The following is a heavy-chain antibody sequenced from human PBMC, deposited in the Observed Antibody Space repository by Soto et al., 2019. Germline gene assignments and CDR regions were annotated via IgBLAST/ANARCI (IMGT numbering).Heavy chain of an antibody. V-gene: IGHV1-69*01. CDR1: GGLFSSYP. CDR3: AAGSLYYPSDRGPLDF. Sequence: QEQLVQSGAEVKKPGSSVKVSCKASGGLFSSYPISWVRQVPGQGLEWMGGIIPVFQTAYYTQRFQGRVTITADESTNTAYMELSSLRSEDTAIYYCAAGSLYYPSDRGPLDFWGQGTPVTVSS. D-gene: IGHD3-10*01. CDR2: IIPVFQTA. J-gene: IGHJ4*02.